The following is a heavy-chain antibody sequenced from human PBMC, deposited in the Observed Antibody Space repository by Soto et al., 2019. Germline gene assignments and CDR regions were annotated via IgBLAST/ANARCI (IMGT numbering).Heavy chain of an antibody. CDR2: IRSKAYGGTT. D-gene: IGHD3-10*01. J-gene: IGHJ5*02. CDR1: GFTFGDYA. CDR3: TTNYYGGYDNWFDP. V-gene: IGHV3-49*03. Sequence: PGGSLRLSCTASGFTFGDYAMSWFRQAPGKGLEWVGLIRSKAYGGTTEYAASVKGRFTISRDDSKSIAYLQMNSLKTEDTAVYYCTTNYYGGYDNWFDPWGQGTPVTVSS.